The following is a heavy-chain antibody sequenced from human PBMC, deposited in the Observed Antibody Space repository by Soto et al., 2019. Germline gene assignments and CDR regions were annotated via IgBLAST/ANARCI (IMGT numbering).Heavy chain of an antibody. CDR2: ISYDGSNK. CDR1: GFTFSSYA. D-gene: IGHD6-13*01. Sequence: SLRLSCAASGFTFSSYAMHWVRQAPGKGLEWVAVISYDGSNKYYADSVKGRFTISRDNSKNTLYLQMNSLRAEDTAVYYCAMGFSAAGYYLDYWGQGTLVTVSS. J-gene: IGHJ4*02. V-gene: IGHV3-30-3*01. CDR3: AMGFSAAGYYLDY.